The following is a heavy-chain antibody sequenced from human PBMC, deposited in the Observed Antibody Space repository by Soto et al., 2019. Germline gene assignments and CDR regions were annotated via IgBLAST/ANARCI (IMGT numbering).Heavy chain of an antibody. CDR1: GYTFASYA. CDR2: ISAYNGNT. J-gene: IGHJ4*02. CDR3: ASDPPPPDY. V-gene: IGHV1-18*01. Sequence: QVQLVQSGAEVKKPGASVKVSCKASGYTFASYAISWMRQAPGQGLEWMGWISAYNGNTNYAQKLQGRVTMTTDTTTSTAYVELRSLRSDDAAVYYCASDPPPPDYWGQGTLVTVSS.